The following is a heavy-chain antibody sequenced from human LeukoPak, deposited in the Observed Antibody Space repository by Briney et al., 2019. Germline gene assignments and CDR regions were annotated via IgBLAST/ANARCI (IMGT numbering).Heavy chain of an antibody. Sequence: GGSLRLSCAASRFIFSNYWMSWVRQAPGRGLEWVANIKQDGSKKYYVDSVKGRFTISRDNAKNSLYLQMNSLRAEDTALYHCARVIYDYVWGSYRGAFDIWGQGTMVTVSS. CDR1: RFIFSNYW. CDR3: ARVIYDYVWGSYRGAFDI. V-gene: IGHV3-7*03. J-gene: IGHJ3*02. CDR2: IKQDGSKK. D-gene: IGHD3-16*02.